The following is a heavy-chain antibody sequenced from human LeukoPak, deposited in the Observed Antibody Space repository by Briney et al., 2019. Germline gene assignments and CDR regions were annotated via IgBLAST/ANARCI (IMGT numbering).Heavy chain of an antibody. CDR1: GFTFSNYN. V-gene: IGHV3-48*04. Sequence: GGSLRLSCAASGFTFSNYNMNWVRQAPGKGPEWVSYIRSSSTTIYYADSVKGRFTISRDNAKNTLYLQMNSLRAEDTALYYCAKDALLLRYFDWLPPSGLTSLAFDIRGQGTMVTVSS. D-gene: IGHD3-9*01. J-gene: IGHJ3*02. CDR3: AKDALLLRYFDWLPPSGLTSLAFDI. CDR2: IRSSSTTI.